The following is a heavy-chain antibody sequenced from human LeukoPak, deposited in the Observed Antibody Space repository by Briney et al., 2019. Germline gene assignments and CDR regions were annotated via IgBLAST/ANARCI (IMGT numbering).Heavy chain of an antibody. V-gene: IGHV4-61*02. CDR1: GGSISSSSYY. J-gene: IGHJ6*03. CDR3: ARDGSAMVRGYYYYYMDV. CDR2: IYTSGST. Sequence: PSETLSLTCTVSGGSISSSSYYWSWIRQPAGKGLEWIGRIYTSGSTNYNPSLKSRVTISVDTSKNQFSLKLSSVTAADTAVYYCARDGSAMVRGYYYYYMDVWGKGTTVTVSS. D-gene: IGHD3-10*01.